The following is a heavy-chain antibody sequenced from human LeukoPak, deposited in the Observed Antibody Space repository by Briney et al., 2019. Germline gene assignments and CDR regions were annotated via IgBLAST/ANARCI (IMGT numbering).Heavy chain of an antibody. V-gene: IGHV1-2*02. J-gene: IGHJ5*02. CDR3: ARGPAAVRRNWFDP. Sequence: GASVKVSCKASGYTFTSYYMHWVRQAPGQGLEWMGWINPNSGGTNYAQKFQGRVTMTRDTSISTAYMELSRLRSDDTAVYYCARGPAAVRRNWFDPWGQGTLVTVSS. CDR2: INPNSGGT. CDR1: GYTFTSYY. D-gene: IGHD2-2*01.